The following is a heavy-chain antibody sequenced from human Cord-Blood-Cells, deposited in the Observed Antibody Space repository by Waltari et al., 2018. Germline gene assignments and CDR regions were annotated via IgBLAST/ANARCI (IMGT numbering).Heavy chain of an antibody. CDR1: GYTSTTYV. Sequence: VQLVQSGAEAKTPGASVKASGKAFGYTSTTYVITRCRQSLGQGLGWMGWMNPNSGNTGYAQKCQGRVTITRNTSISTAYMELSSLRSEDTAVYYCARLLDCSSTSCYFDYWGQGTLVTVSS. CDR2: MNPNSGNT. CDR3: ARLLDCSSTSCYFDY. D-gene: IGHD2-2*01. J-gene: IGHJ4*02. V-gene: IGHV1-8*03.